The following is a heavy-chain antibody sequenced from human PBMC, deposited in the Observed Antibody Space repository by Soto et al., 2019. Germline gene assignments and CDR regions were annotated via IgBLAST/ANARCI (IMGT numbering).Heavy chain of an antibody. CDR1: GYIFTSYS. CDR2: INTGDGNT. CDR3: ARDASGTYYYYGMDV. Sequence: QVPLVQSGAEVKKPGASVKVSCKASGYIFTSYSMHWVRQAPGQRLEWMGWINTGDGNTKYSQKFQGRVTITRDTSASTAYMELSSRTSEDTALFYCARDASGTYYYYGMDVWGQGTTVTVS. D-gene: IGHD6-25*01. J-gene: IGHJ6*02. V-gene: IGHV1-3*04.